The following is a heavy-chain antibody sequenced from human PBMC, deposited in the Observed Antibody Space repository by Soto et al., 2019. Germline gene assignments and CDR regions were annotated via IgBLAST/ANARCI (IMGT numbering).Heavy chain of an antibody. V-gene: IGHV3-66*01. CDR1: GFTVSTKY. CDR3: ARDPWAADY. CDR2: IYSGGST. J-gene: IGHJ4*02. Sequence: EVQLVESGGGLVQPGGSLRLSCAASGFTVSTKYMSWVRQAPGKGLEWVSVIYSGGSTLYADSVRGRFTISRDNSKNTENLQMNSLRDEDTAVYYCARDPWAADYWGQGTLGRVSS. D-gene: IGHD3-16*01.